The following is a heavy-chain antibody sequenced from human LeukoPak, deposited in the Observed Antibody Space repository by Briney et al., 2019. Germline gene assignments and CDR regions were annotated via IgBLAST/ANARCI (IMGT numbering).Heavy chain of an antibody. CDR3: GRDFSNWGGYFDL. Sequence: PSETLSLTCTVSGASITSFYWTWIRQPAGKGLEWIGRIYTGGSTKSNPSLRSRVTMSVDMSKSQFSLELSSVTAADTAVYYCGRDFSNWGGYFDLWGRGTLVAVSS. J-gene: IGHJ2*01. D-gene: IGHD7-27*01. CDR1: GASITSFY. CDR2: IYTGGST. V-gene: IGHV4-4*07.